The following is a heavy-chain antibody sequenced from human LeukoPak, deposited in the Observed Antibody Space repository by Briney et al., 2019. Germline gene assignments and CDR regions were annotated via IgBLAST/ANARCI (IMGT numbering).Heavy chain of an antibody. Sequence: GGSLRLSCAASGFTFSSYAMSWVRQAPGKGLEWVSAISGSGGSTYYADSVKGRFTISRDNSKNTLYLQMNRLRAEDTAVYYCAKGAKSSGWYFGHSDYWGQGTLVTVSS. J-gene: IGHJ4*02. CDR2: ISGSGGST. CDR1: GFTFSSYA. V-gene: IGHV3-23*01. CDR3: AKGAKSSGWYFGHSDY. D-gene: IGHD6-19*01.